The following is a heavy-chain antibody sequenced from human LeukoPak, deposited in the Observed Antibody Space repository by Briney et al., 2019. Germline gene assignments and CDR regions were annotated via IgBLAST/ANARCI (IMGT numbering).Heavy chain of an antibody. Sequence: ASVKVSCRPSGYTFTAYYMHWVRQAPGQGLEWMGWINPNSGGTNYVQKFQGRVAMTTDTSIGTAYMELSRLRSDDTAVYYCARVQSRISSSFDYWGHGTLVTVSS. CDR3: ARVQSRISSSFDY. CDR2: INPNSGGT. V-gene: IGHV1-2*02. CDR1: GYTFTAYY. J-gene: IGHJ4*01. D-gene: IGHD6-6*01.